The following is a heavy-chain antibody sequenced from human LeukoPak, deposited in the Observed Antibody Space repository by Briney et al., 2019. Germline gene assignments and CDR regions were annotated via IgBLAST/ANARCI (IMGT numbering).Heavy chain of an antibody. V-gene: IGHV4-39*01. J-gene: IGHJ2*01. CDR2: IYYSGST. Sequence: SETLSPTCTVSGGSISSSSYYWGWIRQPSGKGLEWIGSIYYSGSTYYNPSLKSRVTISVDTSKNQFSLKLSSVTAADTAVYYCARHGRRVEEKPYWYFDLWGRGTLVTVSS. D-gene: IGHD1-14*01. CDR3: ARHGRRVEEKPYWYFDL. CDR1: GGSISSSSYY.